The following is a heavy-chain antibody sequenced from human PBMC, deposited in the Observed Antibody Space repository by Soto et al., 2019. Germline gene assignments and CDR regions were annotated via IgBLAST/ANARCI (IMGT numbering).Heavy chain of an antibody. D-gene: IGHD2-2*01. CDR2: IYYSGST. Sequence: SETLSLTCTVSGGSVSSGSYYWSWIRQPPGKGLEWIGYIYYSGSTNYNPSLKSRVTISVDTSKNQFSLKLSSVTAADTAVYYCARGDIGLVPAAPRPLDAFXIWGQGTMVTVSS. J-gene: IGHJ3*02. V-gene: IGHV4-61*01. CDR1: GGSVSSGSYY. CDR3: ARGDIGLVPAAPRPLDAFXI.